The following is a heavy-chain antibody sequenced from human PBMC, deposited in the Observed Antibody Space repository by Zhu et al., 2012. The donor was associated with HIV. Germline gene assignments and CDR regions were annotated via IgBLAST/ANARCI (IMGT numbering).Heavy chain of an antibody. V-gene: IGHV4-30-2*01. CDR1: GGSISSGGYP. CDR3: AGYDYGDFGGPTQNAFHI. Sequence: QVQESASSLVKPSQTLSLTCTVSGGSISSGGYPWSWIRQPPGKGLEWIGYIYSSGRPYYNPSLKGRVTISLDRSTNQFSLKLSSVTAADTAVYYCAGYDYGDFGGPTQNAFHIWGQGTLVPVSS. D-gene: IGHD4-17*01. CDR2: IYSSGRP. J-gene: IGHJ3*02.